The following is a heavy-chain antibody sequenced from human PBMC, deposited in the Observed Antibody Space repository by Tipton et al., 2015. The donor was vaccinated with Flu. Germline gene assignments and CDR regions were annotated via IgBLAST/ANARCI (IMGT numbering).Heavy chain of an antibody. CDR1: GFTFSSYG. V-gene: IGHV3-30*03. CDR3: ARGIAAAGKGYFQH. J-gene: IGHJ1*01. Sequence: SLRLSCAASGFTFSSYGMHWVRQAPGKGLEWVAVISYDGSNKYYADSVKGRFTISRDNSKNTLYLQMNSLRAEDTAVYYCARGIAAAGKGYFQHWGQGTLVTVSS. CDR2: ISYDGSNK. D-gene: IGHD6-13*01.